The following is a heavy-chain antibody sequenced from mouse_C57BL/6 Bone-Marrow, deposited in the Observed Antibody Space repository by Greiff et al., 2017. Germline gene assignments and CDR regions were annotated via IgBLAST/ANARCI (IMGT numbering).Heavy chain of an antibody. D-gene: IGHD2-5*01. V-gene: IGHV1-64*01. CDR3: APIYSNLFYWYFDV. CDR2: IHPNSGST. Sequence: QVQLQQPGAELVKPGASVKLSCKASGYTFTSYWMHWVKQRPGQGLEWIGKIHPNSGSTNYNEKFKSKATLTVDKSSSTAYMQLSSLTSEDSAVYYCAPIYSNLFYWYFDVWGTGTTVTVSS. J-gene: IGHJ1*03. CDR1: GYTFTSYW.